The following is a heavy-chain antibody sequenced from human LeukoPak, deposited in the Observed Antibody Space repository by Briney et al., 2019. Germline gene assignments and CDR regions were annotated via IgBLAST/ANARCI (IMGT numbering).Heavy chain of an antibody. V-gene: IGHV3-11*04. CDR2: ISSSGSTI. J-gene: IGHJ3*02. CDR3: ARWSGLVARGQKKDAFDI. D-gene: IGHD3-3*01. Sequence: PGGSLRLSCAASGFTFSDYYMSWIRQAPGKGLEWVSYISSSGSTIYYADSVKGRFTISRDNAKNSLYLQMNSLRAEDTAVYYCARWSGLVARGQKKDAFDIWGQGTMVTVSS. CDR1: GFTFSDYY.